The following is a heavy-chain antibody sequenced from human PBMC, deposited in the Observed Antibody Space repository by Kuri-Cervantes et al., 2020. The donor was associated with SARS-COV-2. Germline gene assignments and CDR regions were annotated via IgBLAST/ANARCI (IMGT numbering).Heavy chain of an antibody. CDR3: ARTRGYSYGYRHFGY. D-gene: IGHD5-18*01. CDR1: GFSLSTSGMC. CDR2: IDWDDDK. J-gene: IGHJ4*02. V-gene: IGHV2-70*01. Sequence: SGPTLVKPTQTLTLTCTFTGFSLSTSGMCVSWIRQPPGKALEWLALIDWDDDKYYSTSLKTRFTISKDTSKNQVVFTMTNMDPVDTATYYCARTRGYSYGYRHFGYWGQGTLVTVSS.